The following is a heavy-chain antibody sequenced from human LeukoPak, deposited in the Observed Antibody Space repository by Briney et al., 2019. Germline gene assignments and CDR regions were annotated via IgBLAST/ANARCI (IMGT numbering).Heavy chain of an antibody. V-gene: IGHV4-39*07. CDR2: IYYSGST. CDR3: ARIPSPGWFDP. Sequence: PSETLSLTCTVSGGSINNSSYYWGWIRQPPGKGLEWIANIYYSGSTYYNPSLKSRVTISIDTSKNQFSLSLTSVTAADTAVYYCARIPSPGWFDPWGQGTLVTVSS. J-gene: IGHJ5*02. CDR1: GGSINNSSYY.